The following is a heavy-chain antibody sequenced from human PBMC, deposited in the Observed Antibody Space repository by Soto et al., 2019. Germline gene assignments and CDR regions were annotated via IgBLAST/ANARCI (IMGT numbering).Heavy chain of an antibody. Sequence: EVQLVESGGGLVKPGGSLRLSCAASGFTFSSYSMNWVRQAPGKGLEWVSSISSSSSYIYYADSVKGRFTISRDNAKNSLYLQMNSPRGEDTAVYYCARDPSSTSAKWDYYYYMDVWGKETTVTVSS. V-gene: IGHV3-21*01. J-gene: IGHJ6*03. CDR1: GFTFSSYS. CDR3: ARDPSSTSAKWDYYYYMDV. CDR2: ISSSSSYI. D-gene: IGHD2-2*01.